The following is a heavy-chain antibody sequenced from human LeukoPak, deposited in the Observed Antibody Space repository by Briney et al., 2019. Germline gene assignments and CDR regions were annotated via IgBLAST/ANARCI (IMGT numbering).Heavy chain of an antibody. CDR3: ARGDIVATQKGAFDI. CDR1: GGTFSSYA. CDR2: IIPIFGTA. J-gene: IGHJ3*02. D-gene: IGHD5-12*01. Sequence: ASVKVSCKASGGTFSSYAISWVRQAPGQGLEWMGGIIPIFGTANYAQKFQGRVTITTDESTSTAYIELSSLRSEGTAVYYCARGDIVATQKGAFDIWGQGTMVTVSS. V-gene: IGHV1-69*05.